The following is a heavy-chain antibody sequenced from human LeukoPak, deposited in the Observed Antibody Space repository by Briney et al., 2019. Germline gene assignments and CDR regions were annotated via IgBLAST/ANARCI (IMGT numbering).Heavy chain of an antibody. Sequence: SETLSLTCTVSGGSISSGDYYWSWIRQPPGKGLEWIGYIYYSGSTNYNPSLKSRVTISVDTSKNQFSLKLSSVTAADTAVYYCASWAYDYVWGSYRPRPYFDYWGQGTLVTVSS. CDR2: IYYSGST. V-gene: IGHV4-30-4*01. CDR1: GGSISSGDYY. CDR3: ASWAYDYVWGSYRPRPYFDY. J-gene: IGHJ4*02. D-gene: IGHD3-16*02.